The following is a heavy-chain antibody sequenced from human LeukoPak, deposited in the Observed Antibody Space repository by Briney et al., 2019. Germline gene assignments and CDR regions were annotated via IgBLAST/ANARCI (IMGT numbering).Heavy chain of an antibody. J-gene: IGHJ4*02. CDR1: GYTRTELA. CDR3: AKGFHHLVRGVISN. D-gene: IGHD3-10*01. CDR2: FDPEAGEA. Sequence: ASVKVSCKVSGYTRTELAIHWVRQAPGKGLEWMGGFDPEAGEAIYAQKFQGRVTMTEAISTHTAYMELSSLRAEDTAVYYCAKGFHHLVRGVISNWGQGTLVTVSS. V-gene: IGHV1-24*01.